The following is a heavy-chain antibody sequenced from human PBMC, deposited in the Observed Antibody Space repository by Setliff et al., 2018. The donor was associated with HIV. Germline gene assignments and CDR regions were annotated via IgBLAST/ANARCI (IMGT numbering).Heavy chain of an antibody. D-gene: IGHD5-12*01. Sequence: SETLSLTCAVFSYSIDNGYYWAWIRQAPGKGLEWIGRIYNSGNTDYNPSLRSRATISVDISKNRFSLKLTSVAATDTAVYFCERDRSLRFSQSPSLNYFDSWGQGAQVTVSS. J-gene: IGHJ4*02. CDR2: IYNSGNT. CDR3: ERDRSLRFSQSPSLNYFDS. V-gene: IGHV4-38-2*02. CDR1: SYSIDNGYY.